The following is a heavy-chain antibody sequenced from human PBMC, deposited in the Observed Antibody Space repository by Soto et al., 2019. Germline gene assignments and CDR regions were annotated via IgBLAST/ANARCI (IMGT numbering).Heavy chain of an antibody. CDR1: GFSLSTSGVG. D-gene: IGHD2-21*02. V-gene: IGHV2-5*02. CDR3: ARLTVRTGHWD. Sequence: QITLKESGPTLVKPTQTLTLTCTFSGFSLSTSGVGVGWIRQPPGKALEWLALIYWDDDKRYSPSLKSRLTITKDTSKHEVVLTMTNVDPVDTATYYCARLTVRTGHWDWGQGTLVTVSS. J-gene: IGHJ4*02. CDR2: IYWDDDK.